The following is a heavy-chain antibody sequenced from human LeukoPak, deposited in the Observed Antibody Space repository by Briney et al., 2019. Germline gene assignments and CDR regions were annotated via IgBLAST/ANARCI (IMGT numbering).Heavy chain of an antibody. D-gene: IGHD1-1*01. CDR2: IYSGGST. Sequence: ASETLSLTCTVSGGSFGGRSYYWAWIRQSPGKGLEWIGSIYSGGSTFYTPSLKSRVAISVDTSKNHFSLRLSSATAADTAVYYCVKPYHHQDASGSITTAFYFDLWGQGILVTVSS. J-gene: IGHJ4*02. V-gene: IGHV4-39*01. CDR1: GGSFGGRSYY. CDR3: VKPYHHQDASGSITTAFYFDL.